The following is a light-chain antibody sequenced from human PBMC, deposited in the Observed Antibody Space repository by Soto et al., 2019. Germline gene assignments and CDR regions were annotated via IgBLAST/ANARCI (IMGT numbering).Light chain of an antibody. V-gene: IGKV3-20*01. Sequence: EIVWRQKPGTRAVSREEGAPRGCRASKSVSGDYLAWYQQKPCHAPRLLIYSASSRATGIPDRLSGSGSGTDFTLALSRLEPEAFAVYYCQQYNNWRTFGQGTKVDI. CDR3: QQYNNWRT. CDR2: SAS. J-gene: IGKJ1*01. CDR1: KSVSGDY.